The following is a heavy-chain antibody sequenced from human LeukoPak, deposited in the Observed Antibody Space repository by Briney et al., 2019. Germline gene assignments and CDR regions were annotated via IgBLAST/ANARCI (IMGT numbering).Heavy chain of an antibody. D-gene: IGHD2-2*01. CDR1: GFTFSSYA. J-gene: IGHJ4*02. CDR2: IKQGGSEK. V-gene: IGHV3-7*01. CDR3: AREGTSIVVVPAGIDY. Sequence: PGGSLRLSCAASGFTFSSYAMSWVRQAPGKGLEWVANIKQGGSEKYYVDSVKGRFTISRDNAKNSLYLQMNSLRAEDTAVYYCAREGTSIVVVPAGIDYWGQGTLVTVSS.